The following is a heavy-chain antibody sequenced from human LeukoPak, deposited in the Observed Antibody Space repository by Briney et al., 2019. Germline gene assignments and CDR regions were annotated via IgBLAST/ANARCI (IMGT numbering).Heavy chain of an antibody. CDR3: AKVGYCSSTSCYRRENWFDP. CDR1: GFTFSSYA. V-gene: IGHV3-23*01. CDR2: ISGSGGST. Sequence: PGGSLRLSCAASGFTFSSYAMSWVRQAPGKGLEWVSTISGSGGSTYYADSVKGRFTISRDNSKNTLYLQMNSLRADDTAVYYCAKVGYCSSTSCYRRENWFDPWGQGTLVTVSS. J-gene: IGHJ5*02. D-gene: IGHD2-2*03.